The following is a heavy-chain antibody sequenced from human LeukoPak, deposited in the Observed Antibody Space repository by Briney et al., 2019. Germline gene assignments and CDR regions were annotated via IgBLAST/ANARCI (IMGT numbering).Heavy chain of an antibody. V-gene: IGHV4-34*01. J-gene: IGHJ5*02. D-gene: IGHD3-22*01. CDR3: ARGWRYYDSSGYYRP. CDR2: INHSGST. Sequence: SETLSLTCAVYGGSFSGYYWSWIRQPPGKGLEWIGEINHSGSTNYNPSFKSRVTISVDTSKNQFSLKLSSVTAADTAVYYCARGWRYYDSSGYYRPWGQGTLVTVSS. CDR1: GGSFSGYY.